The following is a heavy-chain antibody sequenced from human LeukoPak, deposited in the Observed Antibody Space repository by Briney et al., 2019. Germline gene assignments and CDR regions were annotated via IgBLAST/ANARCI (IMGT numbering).Heavy chain of an antibody. CDR3: CAETVDPLAQIDK. J-gene: IGHJ4*02. CDR2: IKSKHDGETT. Sequence: PGESLRLSCAASRFSFSTSWMSWVRQAPGKGLEWVGRIKSKHDGETTEYAAPVKGRFTISRDDSESMVYLQMMSLKTEDTAVYYCCAETVDPLAQIDKWGQGALVTVSS. V-gene: IGHV3-15*01. CDR1: RFSFSTSW. D-gene: IGHD4-11*01.